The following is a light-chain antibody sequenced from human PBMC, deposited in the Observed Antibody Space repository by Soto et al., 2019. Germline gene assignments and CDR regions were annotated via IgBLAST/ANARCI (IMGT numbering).Light chain of an antibody. CDR3: MQALQTPT. CDR2: LGS. Sequence: IVMTQSPLSLPVTPGEPASISCGSSQSLLHSNGYNYLDWYLQKPGQSPQLLIYLGSNRASGVPDRFSGSGSGTDFTLKISRVEAEDVGVYYCMQALQTPTFGQGTKVDIK. J-gene: IGKJ1*01. CDR1: QSLLHSNGYNY. V-gene: IGKV2-28*01.